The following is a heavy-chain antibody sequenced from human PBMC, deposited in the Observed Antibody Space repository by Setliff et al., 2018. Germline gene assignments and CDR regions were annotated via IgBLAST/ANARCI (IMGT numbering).Heavy chain of an antibody. J-gene: IGHJ4*02. D-gene: IGHD1-26*01. CDR2: IYPGDSDT. Sequence: PGESLKISCKGSGNSFTNYWIGWVRQMPGKGLEWMGIIYPGDSDTRYSPSFEGQVTISGDKSTSTAYLQWSSLKASDTAIYYCAREHVSGHSEYWGQGTLVTVSS. CDR3: AREHVSGHSEY. CDR1: GNSFTNYW. V-gene: IGHV5-51*01.